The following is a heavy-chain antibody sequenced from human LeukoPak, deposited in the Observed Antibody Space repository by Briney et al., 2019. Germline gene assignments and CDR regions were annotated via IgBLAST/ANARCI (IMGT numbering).Heavy chain of an antibody. CDR3: ANLITMIVEPTRAFDI. CDR2: ISGSGGST. CDR1: GFTFSSYA. V-gene: IGHV3-23*01. Sequence: TGGSLRLSCAASGFTFSSYAMSWVRQAPGKGLEWVSAISGSGGSTYYADSVKGRFTISRDNSKNTLYLQMNSLRAEDTAVYYCANLITMIVEPTRAFDIWGQGTMVTVSS. D-gene: IGHD3-22*01. J-gene: IGHJ3*02.